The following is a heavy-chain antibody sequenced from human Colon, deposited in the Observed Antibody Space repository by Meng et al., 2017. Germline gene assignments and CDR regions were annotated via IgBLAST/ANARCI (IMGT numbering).Heavy chain of an antibody. D-gene: IGHD3-10*01. CDR2: IYSGGST. J-gene: IGHJ3*02. Sequence: GESLKISCAASGFTFDDYAMHWVRQAPGKGLEWVSVIYSGGSTYYADSVKGRFTISRGNSKNTLYLQMNSLRAEDTAVYYCAKVVPRGELSPLDAFDIWGQGTMVTVSS. V-gene: IGHV3-23*03. CDR1: GFTFDDYA. CDR3: AKVVPRGELSPLDAFDI.